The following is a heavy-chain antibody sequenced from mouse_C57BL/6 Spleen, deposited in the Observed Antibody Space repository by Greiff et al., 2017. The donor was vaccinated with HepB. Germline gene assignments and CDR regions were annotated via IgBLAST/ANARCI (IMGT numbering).Heavy chain of an antibody. CDR1: GFTFSDYY. CDR3: ARVEDYYAMDY. CDR2: INYDGSST. J-gene: IGHJ4*01. Sequence: EVQRVESEGGLVQPGSSMKLSCTASGFTFSDYYMAWVRQVPEKGLEWVANINYDGSSTYYLDSLKSRFIISRDNAKNILYLQMSSLKSEDTATYYCARVEDYYAMDYWGQGTSVTVSS. V-gene: IGHV5-16*01.